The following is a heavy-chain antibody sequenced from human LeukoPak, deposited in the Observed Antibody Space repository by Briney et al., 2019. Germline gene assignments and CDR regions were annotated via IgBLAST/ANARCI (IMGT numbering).Heavy chain of an antibody. J-gene: IGHJ4*02. V-gene: IGHV3-66*02. Sequence: GGSLRPSCAASGFTVSSNYMSWVRQAPGKGLEWVSVIYSGGSTYYADSVKGRFTISRDNSKNTLYLQMNSLRAEDTAVYYCARGHRDGFGYWGQGTLVTVSS. CDR1: GFTVSSNY. D-gene: IGHD5-24*01. CDR2: IYSGGST. CDR3: ARGHRDGFGY.